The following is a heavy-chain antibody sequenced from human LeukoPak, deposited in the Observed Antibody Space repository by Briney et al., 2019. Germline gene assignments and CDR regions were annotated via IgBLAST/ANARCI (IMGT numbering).Heavy chain of an antibody. V-gene: IGHV1-2*04. D-gene: IGHD6-13*01. J-gene: IGHJ4*02. CDR1: VYTFTVYY. CDR3: ARARRSAVAGGVHFDY. Sequence: ASVKVSCKASVYTFTVYYIHSVRPAPGQGVEWMCWINPNRGVTNYAQKLQGWVTLTRDTSISTAYMELSRLRSDDRAVYSWARARRSAVAGGVHFDYWGQGTLVTVSS. CDR2: INPNRGVT.